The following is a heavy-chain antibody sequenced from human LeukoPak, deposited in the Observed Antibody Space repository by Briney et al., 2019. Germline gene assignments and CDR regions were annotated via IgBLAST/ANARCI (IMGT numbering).Heavy chain of an antibody. D-gene: IGHD2-2*01. CDR2: INPNSGGT. Sequence: ASVKVSCKASGYTFTGYYMHWVRQAPGQGREGMGWINPNSGGTNYAQKFQGRVTMTRDTSISTAYMELSRLRSDDTAVYYCARFDSNSDIVVVPAAVFDYWGQGTLVTVSS. CDR3: ARFDSNSDIVVVPAAVFDY. V-gene: IGHV1-2*02. CDR1: GYTFTGYY. J-gene: IGHJ4*02.